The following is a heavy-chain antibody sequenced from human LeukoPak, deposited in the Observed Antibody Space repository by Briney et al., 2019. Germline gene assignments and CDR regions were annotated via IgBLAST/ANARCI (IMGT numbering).Heavy chain of an antibody. D-gene: IGHD6-19*01. Sequence: ASVKVSGKASGYTFTGYYMHWVRQAPGQGLEWMGWINPNSGGTNYAQKFQGWVTMTRDTSISTAYMELSRLRSDDTAVYYCARDGLVRGWYEAYYYYGMDVWGQGTTVTVSS. CDR3: ARDGLVRGWYEAYYYYGMDV. CDR1: GYTFTGYY. J-gene: IGHJ6*02. V-gene: IGHV1-2*04. CDR2: INPNSGGT.